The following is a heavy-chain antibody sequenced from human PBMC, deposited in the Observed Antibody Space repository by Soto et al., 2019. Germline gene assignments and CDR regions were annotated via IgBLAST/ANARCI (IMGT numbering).Heavy chain of an antibody. Sequence: QVQRVESGGGVVQPGRSLRLSCAASGFTFSSYAMHWVRQAPGKGLEWVAVISYDGSNKYYADSVKGRFTISRDNSKNTLYLQTNSLRSLDTAVYYRARQHYWGQGTLVTVSP. V-gene: IGHV3-30-3*01. CDR3: ARQHY. J-gene: IGHJ4*02. CDR1: GFTFSSYA. CDR2: ISYDGSNK.